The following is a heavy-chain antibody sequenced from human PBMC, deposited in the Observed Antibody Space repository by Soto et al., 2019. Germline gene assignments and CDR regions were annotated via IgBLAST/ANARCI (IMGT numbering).Heavy chain of an antibody. D-gene: IGHD2-21*01. Sequence: SETLSLTCAVYGGSFSGYYWSWIRQPPGKGLEWIGEINHSGSTNYNPSLKSRVTISVDTSKNQFSLRLSSVTAADTAVYYCASISVASTYMDVWGKGTTVTVSS. CDR1: GGSFSGYY. CDR2: INHSGST. J-gene: IGHJ6*03. CDR3: ASISVASTYMDV. V-gene: IGHV4-34*01.